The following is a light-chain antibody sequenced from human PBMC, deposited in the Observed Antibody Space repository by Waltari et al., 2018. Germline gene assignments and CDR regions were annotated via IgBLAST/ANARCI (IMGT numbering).Light chain of an antibody. V-gene: IGLV2-11*01. CDR3: CSYAGNFTWV. Sequence: QSALTQPRSVSGSPGQSVTISCTGTSSDVGGYTYVSWYQQHPGKAPKLMIYDVTKGTSGVPDRFSGSKSGNTASLTISGLQAEDEAEYYCCSYAGNFTWVFGGGTKVTVL. J-gene: IGLJ3*02. CDR1: SSDVGGYTY. CDR2: DVT.